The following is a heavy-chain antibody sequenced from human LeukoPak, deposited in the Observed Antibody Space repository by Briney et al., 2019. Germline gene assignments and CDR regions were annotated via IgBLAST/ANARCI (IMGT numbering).Heavy chain of an antibody. D-gene: IGHD3-10*01. CDR2: IIWKSDNI. J-gene: IGHJ5*02. V-gene: IGHV3-9*01. CDR3: AKHGLFIARGVKGFGPTWFDP. CDR1: GFTFDDFA. Sequence: PRGCLRLSCAPSGFTFDDFAMHWVRHAPGKGLGCVSRIIWKSDNIAYADSVKGRFTISRDNAKNSLYLQMNSVSPEDTAMYYCAKHGLFIARGVKGFGPTWFDPWGQGTLVTVSS.